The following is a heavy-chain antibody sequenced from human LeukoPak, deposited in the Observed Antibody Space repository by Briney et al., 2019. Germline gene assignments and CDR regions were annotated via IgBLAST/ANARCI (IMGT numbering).Heavy chain of an antibody. D-gene: IGHD3-10*01. V-gene: IGHV4-34*01. CDR2: INKSGNT. J-gene: IGHJ4*02. CDR3: ARGYGSGSYYKY. CDR1: GGSFSGYY. Sequence: SETLSLTCAVYGGSFSGYYWVWVRQPPGKGLEWIGEINKSGNTEHNPSVKGRVTISLAASKNQFSLRLTSVTAADTAVYYCARGYGSGSYYKYWGQGTLVTVSS.